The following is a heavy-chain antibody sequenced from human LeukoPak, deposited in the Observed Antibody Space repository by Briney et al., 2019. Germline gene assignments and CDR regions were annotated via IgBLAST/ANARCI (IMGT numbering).Heavy chain of an antibody. J-gene: IGHJ4*02. V-gene: IGHV3-23*01. CDR2: ISGSGGST. CDR3: AEVLGGISYFDY. Sequence: PGRSLRLSCAASGFTFSSYAMSWVRQGPGKGLEWVSTISGSGGSTYYADFVKGRFTISRDNSKNTLYLQMNSLRAEDTAVYYCAEVLGGISYFDYWGQGTLVTVSS. CDR1: GFTFSSYA. D-gene: IGHD3-16*01.